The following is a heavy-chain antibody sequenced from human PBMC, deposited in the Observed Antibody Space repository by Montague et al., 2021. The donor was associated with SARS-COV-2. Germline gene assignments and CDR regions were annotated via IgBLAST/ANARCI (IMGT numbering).Heavy chain of an antibody. D-gene: IGHD3-10*01. CDR3: AKAGDTMVRGVITSYYYYGMDV. J-gene: IGHJ6*02. V-gene: IGHV3-23*01. CDR1: GFTFSSYA. Sequence: SLRLSCAASGFTFSSYAMSWVRQAPGKGLEWVSAISGSGGSTYYADSVKGRFTISRDNSKNTLYLQMNSLSAEDTAVYYCAKAGDTMVRGVITSYYYYGMDVWGQGTTVTVSS. CDR2: ISGSGGST.